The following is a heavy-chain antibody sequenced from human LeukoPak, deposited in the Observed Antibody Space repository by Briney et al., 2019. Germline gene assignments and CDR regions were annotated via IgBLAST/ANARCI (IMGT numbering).Heavy chain of an antibody. D-gene: IGHD6-19*01. CDR1: GGSISSGSYY. Sequence: SETLSLTCTVSGGSISSGSYYWSWIRQPAGKGLEWIGRIYTSGSTNYNPSLKSRVTISVDTSKNQFSLKLSSETAADTAVYYCARGGIAVADHDYWGQGTLVTVSS. CDR2: IYTSGST. V-gene: IGHV4-61*02. CDR3: ARGGIAVADHDY. J-gene: IGHJ4*02.